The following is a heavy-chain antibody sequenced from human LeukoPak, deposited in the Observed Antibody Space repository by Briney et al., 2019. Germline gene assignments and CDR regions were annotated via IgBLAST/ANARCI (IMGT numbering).Heavy chain of an antibody. J-gene: IGHJ4*02. CDR1: GYTFTGYY. D-gene: IGHD3-10*02. Sequence: ASVKVSCKASGYTFTGYYMHWVRQAPGQGLEWMGWINPNSGGTNYAQKFQGRVTMTRDTSISTAYMELSRLRSDDTAVYYCARGEGVRGVREYYFDYWGQGTLVTVSS. V-gene: IGHV1-2*02. CDR2: INPNSGGT. CDR3: ARGEGVRGVREYYFDY.